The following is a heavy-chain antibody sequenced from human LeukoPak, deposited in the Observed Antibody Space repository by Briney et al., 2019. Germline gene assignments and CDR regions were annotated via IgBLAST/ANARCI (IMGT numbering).Heavy chain of an antibody. D-gene: IGHD2-2*01. CDR2: ISGSGDST. CDR1: GFTFSSYA. Sequence: GSLRLSCAASGFTFSSYAMSWVRQAPGKGLEVVSAISGSGDSTYYADSGKGPFTISRDNSKNTLYLQMNSLRAEATAVFYCANEAWDSSSTSCYVGIDHWGQGTLVTVSS. J-gene: IGHJ4*02. V-gene: IGHV3-23*01. CDR3: ANEAWDSSSTSCYVGIDH.